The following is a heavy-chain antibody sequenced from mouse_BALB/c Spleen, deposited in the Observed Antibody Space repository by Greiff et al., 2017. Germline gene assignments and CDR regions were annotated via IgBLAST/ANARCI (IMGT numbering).Heavy chain of an antibody. CDR3: ASASDGSLAWFAY. CDR2: ISNGGGST. D-gene: IGHD2-3*01. Sequence: EVQVVESGGGLVQPGGSLKLSCAASGFTFSSYSMSWVRQTPEKRLEWVAYISNGGGSTYYPDTVKGRFTITRDNATNTMYLQMSSLKSEDTAMYYYASASDGSLAWFAYWGQGTLVTVSA. CDR1: GFTFSSYS. J-gene: IGHJ3*01. V-gene: IGHV5-12-2*01.